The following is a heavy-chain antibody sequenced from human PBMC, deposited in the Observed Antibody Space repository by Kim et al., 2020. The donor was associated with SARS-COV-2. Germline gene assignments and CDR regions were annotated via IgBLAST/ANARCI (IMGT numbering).Heavy chain of an antibody. CDR3: ARDHIRITMVRGVRGYFDY. Sequence: ASVKVSCKASGGTFSSYAISWVRQAPGQGLEWMGGIIPIFGTANYAQKFQGRVTITADESTSTAYMELSSLRSEDTAVYYCARDHIRITMVRGVRGYFDYWGQGTLVTVSS. V-gene: IGHV1-69*13. CDR2: IIPIFGTA. D-gene: IGHD3-10*01. J-gene: IGHJ4*02. CDR1: GGTFSSYA.